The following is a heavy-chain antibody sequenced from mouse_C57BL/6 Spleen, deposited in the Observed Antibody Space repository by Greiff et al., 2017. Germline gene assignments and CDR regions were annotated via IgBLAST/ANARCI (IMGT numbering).Heavy chain of an antibody. D-gene: IGHD1-1*01. Sequence: QVQLQQPGAELVKPGASVKLSCKASGYTFTSYWMHWVKQRPGRGLEWIGRIDPNSGGTKYNEKFKSKATLTVDKPSSTAYMQRSSLTSEDSAVYYCARWEVTTVVENAMDYWGQGTSVTVSS. CDR2: IDPNSGGT. CDR1: GYTFTSYW. V-gene: IGHV1-72*01. J-gene: IGHJ4*01. CDR3: ARWEVTTVVENAMDY.